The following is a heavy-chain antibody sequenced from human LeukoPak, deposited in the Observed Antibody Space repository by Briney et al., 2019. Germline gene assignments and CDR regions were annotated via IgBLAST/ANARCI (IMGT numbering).Heavy chain of an antibody. J-gene: IGHJ4*02. CDR3: ARGVYSGSREPGGGY. D-gene: IGHD1-26*01. V-gene: IGHV1-46*01. Sequence: ASVKVSCKASGYTFTTYYVHWVRQAPGQGLEWMGIINPTGGSTSFAQKFQGRVTMTRDTSTSTVYMELSSLRSEDTAVYYCARGVYSGSREPGGGYWGQGTLLTVSS. CDR1: GYTFTTYY. CDR2: INPTGGST.